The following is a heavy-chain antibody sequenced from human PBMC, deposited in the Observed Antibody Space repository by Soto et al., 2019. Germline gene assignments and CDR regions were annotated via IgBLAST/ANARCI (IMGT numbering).Heavy chain of an antibody. Sequence: QVQLVQSGAEVKKPGSSVKVSCKASGVPFSSYAISWVRQAPGQGLEWMGGIIPIFGTANYAQKFQGRVTITADESTTTAYVELSSLTSEDTAMYYCARGSHRPGIAVAVYYYWGQGTLVTVSS. CDR1: GVPFSSYA. CDR3: ARGSHRPGIAVAVYYY. CDR2: IIPIFGTA. J-gene: IGHJ4*02. D-gene: IGHD2-8*02. V-gene: IGHV1-69*01.